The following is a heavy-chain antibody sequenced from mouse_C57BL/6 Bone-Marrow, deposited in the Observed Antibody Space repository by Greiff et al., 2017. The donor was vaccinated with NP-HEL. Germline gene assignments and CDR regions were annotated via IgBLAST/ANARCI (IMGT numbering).Heavy chain of an antibody. CDR2: IDPSDSYT. CDR3: ENSGSSYAFAY. D-gene: IGHD1-1*01. Sequence: QVQLQQPGAELVKPGASVKLSCKASGYTFTSYWMQWVKQRPGKGLEWIGEIDPSDSYTNYNQKFKGKATLTVDTSSSTAYMQLSSLTSEDSAVYYCENSGSSYAFAYWGQGTMVTVSA. CDR1: GYTFTSYW. J-gene: IGHJ3*01. V-gene: IGHV1-50*01.